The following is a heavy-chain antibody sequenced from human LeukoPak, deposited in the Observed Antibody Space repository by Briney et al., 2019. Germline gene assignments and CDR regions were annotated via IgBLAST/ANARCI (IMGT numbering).Heavy chain of an antibody. CDR3: ARGGPWQLAPNYYYYYMDV. Sequence: ASVKVSCKASGYTFTGHYIHWVRQAPGQGLEWMGWINPNSGGTNYARNFQGRVTMTRDTSITTAYVELSGLTSDDTAVYFCARGGPWQLAPNYYYYYMDVWGKGTRVTVSS. V-gene: IGHV1-2*02. CDR2: INPNSGGT. J-gene: IGHJ6*03. D-gene: IGHD6-6*01. CDR1: GYTFTGHY.